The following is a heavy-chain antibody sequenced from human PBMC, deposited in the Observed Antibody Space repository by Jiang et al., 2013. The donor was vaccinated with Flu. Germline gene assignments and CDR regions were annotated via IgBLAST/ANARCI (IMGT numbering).Heavy chain of an antibody. CDR2: INHSGST. V-gene: IGHV4-34*01. Sequence: LLKPSETLSLTCAVYGGSLSGYYWTWIRQPPGKGLEWIGEINHSGSTNYNPSLKSRVTISVDTSKNQFSLYLSSVTAADTAVYYCARLEVAYLDFDIWGQGTMVTVSS. J-gene: IGHJ3*02. CDR1: GGSLSGYY. D-gene: IGHD2-21*01. CDR3: ARLEVAYLDFDI.